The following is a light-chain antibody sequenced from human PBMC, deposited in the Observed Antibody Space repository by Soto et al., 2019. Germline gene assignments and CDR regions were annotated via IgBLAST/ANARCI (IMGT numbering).Light chain of an antibody. J-gene: IGKJ5*01. Sequence: ETVLTQSPGTLSLSPGETATLSCRASQSVISNYLAWYQQKPDQAPRLLIYGASGRAAGIPDRFSGSGSGTDFTLTISSLEPEDSAVYYCQQRNIWPPVTFGQGTRLEIK. CDR1: QSVISNY. CDR3: QQRNIWPPVT. V-gene: IGKV3D-20*02. CDR2: GAS.